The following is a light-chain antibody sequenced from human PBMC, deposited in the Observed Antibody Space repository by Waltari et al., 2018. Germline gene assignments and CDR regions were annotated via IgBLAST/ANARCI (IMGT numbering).Light chain of an antibody. J-gene: IGKJ3*01. CDR3: QQYHSYPLT. CDR1: QGISSY. Sequence: DIQMTQSPSSLSASVGDRVTITCRASQGISSYLAWFQQKPGEAPKSLIYAASSSQSGVPSKFSGGGSGTDFTLTISSLQPDDCATYYCQQYHSYPLTFGPGTIVTIK. CDR2: AAS. V-gene: IGKV1-16*02.